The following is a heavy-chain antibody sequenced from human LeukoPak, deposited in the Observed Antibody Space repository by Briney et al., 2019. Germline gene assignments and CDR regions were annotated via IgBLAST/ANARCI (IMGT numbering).Heavy chain of an antibody. J-gene: IGHJ4*02. CDR2: ISSNGGST. Sequence: GGSLRLSWAAAGFTFSSYAMHWVRQAPGKGLEYVSAISSNGGSTYYANSVKGRFTISRDNSKNTLYLQMGSLRAEDMAVYYCARVSGSYDYWGQGTLVTVSS. V-gene: IGHV3-64*01. CDR3: ARVSGSYDY. D-gene: IGHD1-26*01. CDR1: GFTFSSYA.